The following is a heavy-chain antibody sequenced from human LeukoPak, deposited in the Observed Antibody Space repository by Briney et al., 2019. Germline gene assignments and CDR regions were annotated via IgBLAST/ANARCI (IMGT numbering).Heavy chain of an antibody. CDR3: ARGTRAAADDY. CDR2: SNACNGNK. D-gene: IGHD6-13*01. V-gene: IGHV1-3*01. CDR1: GYTFINFA. J-gene: IGHJ4*02. Sequence: GASVKVSFKSSGYTFINFAINWGRQAPGQRPEWMGWSNACNGNKKYSQKFQGRVTITRDTSASPAYMELSSLTSDGTAVYYCARGTRAAADDYWGQGSLVTVSS.